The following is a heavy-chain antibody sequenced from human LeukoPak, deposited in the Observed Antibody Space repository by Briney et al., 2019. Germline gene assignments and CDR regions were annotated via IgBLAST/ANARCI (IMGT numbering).Heavy chain of an antibody. CDR1: GGSISSYY. J-gene: IGHJ5*02. CDR2: IYYSGST. D-gene: IGHD2-2*01. CDR3: ARDHLPDCSSTSCSTNWFDP. V-gene: IGHV4-59*01. Sequence: SETLSLTCTVSGGSISSYYWSWIRQPPGKGLEWIGYIYYSGSTNFNPSLKSRVTISVDTSKNQFSLKLSSVTAADTAVYYCARDHLPDCSSTSCSTNWFDPWGQGTLVTVSS.